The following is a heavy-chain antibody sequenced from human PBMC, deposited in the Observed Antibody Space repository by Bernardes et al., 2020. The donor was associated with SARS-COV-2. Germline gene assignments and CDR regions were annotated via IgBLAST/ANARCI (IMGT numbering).Heavy chain of an antibody. CDR2: FYSSGHT. CDR3: AGSSCGADCYIGGLRSWDYGMDV. Sequence: SETLSLTCTVSGGSISNNGYYWGWLRQPTGKGLEWIGSFYSSGHTYYNPSLQSRLSKSIDTSRNQFSLRLSSVTAADTAVYYCAGSSCGADCYIGGLRSWDYGMDVWGQGTTVTVSS. CDR1: GGSISNNGYY. J-gene: IGHJ6*02. V-gene: IGHV4-39*01. D-gene: IGHD2-21*02.